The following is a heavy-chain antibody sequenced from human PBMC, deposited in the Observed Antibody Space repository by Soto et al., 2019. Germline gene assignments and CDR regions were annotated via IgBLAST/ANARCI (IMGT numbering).Heavy chain of an antibody. CDR2: IGTAGDT. CDR3: ARALPHGSGSYNYYGMDV. J-gene: IGHJ6*02. Sequence: GGSLRLSCAASGFTFSSYDMHWVRQATGKGLEWVSAIGTAGDTYYPGSVKGRFTITRENAKNSLYLQMNSLRAGDTAVYYCARALPHGSGSYNYYGMDVWGQGTTVTVSS. CDR1: GFTFSSYD. V-gene: IGHV3-13*01. D-gene: IGHD3-10*01.